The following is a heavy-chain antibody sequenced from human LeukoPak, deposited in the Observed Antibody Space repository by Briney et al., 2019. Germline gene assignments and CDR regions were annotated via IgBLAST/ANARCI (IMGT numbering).Heavy chain of an antibody. D-gene: IGHD2-2*01. CDR1: GYPFTSYD. CDR3: ANGIRDCSSTSCSYYFDY. CDR2: MNPNSGNT. J-gene: IGHJ4*02. V-gene: IGHV1-8*01. Sequence: ASGKVSCKASGYPFTSYDINWVRQATGQGLEWMVWMNPNSGNTGYAQKFQGRVTMTRNTSISTAYMELSSLRSEDTAFYHAANGIRDCSSTSCSYYFDYWGQGTLVTVSS.